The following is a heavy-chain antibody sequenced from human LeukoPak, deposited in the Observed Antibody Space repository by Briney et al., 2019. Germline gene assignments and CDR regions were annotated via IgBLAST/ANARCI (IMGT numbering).Heavy chain of an antibody. CDR2: ISGDGGST. Sequence: PGGSLRLSCAASGFPFGDYAMHWVRQAPGKGLEWVSLISGDGGSTYYADSVKGRFTISRDNSKNSLHLQMNSLRTEDTALYYCAKVRLRALVALCFDYWGQGTLVTVSS. CDR1: GFPFGDYA. J-gene: IGHJ4*02. CDR3: AKVRLRALVALCFDY. D-gene: IGHD2-21*01. V-gene: IGHV3-43*02.